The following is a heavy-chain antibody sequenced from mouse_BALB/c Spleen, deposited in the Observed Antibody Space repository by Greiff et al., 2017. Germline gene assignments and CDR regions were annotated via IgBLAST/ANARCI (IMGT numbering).Heavy chain of an antibody. J-gene: IGHJ4*01. CDR1: GYSITSGYY. Sequence: EVQLQQSGPGLVKPSQSLSLTCSVTGYSITSGYYWNWIRQFPGNKLGWMGYISYDGSNNYNPSLKNRISITRDTSKNQFFLKLNSVTTEDTATYYCARRELRSSYAMDYWGQGTSVTVSS. D-gene: IGHD1-1*01. CDR2: ISYDGSN. CDR3: ARRELRSSYAMDY. V-gene: IGHV3-6*02.